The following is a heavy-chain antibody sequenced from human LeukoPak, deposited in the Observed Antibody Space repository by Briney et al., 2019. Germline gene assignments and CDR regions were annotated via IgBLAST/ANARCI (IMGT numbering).Heavy chain of an antibody. Sequence: SETLSLTCTVSGGSISRSSYYWVWIPQPPGKGLGWIGSIYYSGSTYYNPSLKRRITISMDTSKNQFSLNLSSVTAADTAVYYCARGSYDVLTGYSTLGEYWGQGTLVTVSS. CDR3: ARGSYDVLTGYSTLGEY. J-gene: IGHJ4*02. V-gene: IGHV4-39*01. CDR2: IYYSGST. CDR1: GGSISRSSYY. D-gene: IGHD3-9*01.